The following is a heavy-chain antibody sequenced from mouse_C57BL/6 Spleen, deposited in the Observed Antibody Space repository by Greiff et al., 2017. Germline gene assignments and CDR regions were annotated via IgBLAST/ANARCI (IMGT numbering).Heavy chain of an antibody. D-gene: IGHD2-4*01. CDR3: ASYDFGV. CDR1: GYTFTSYW. CDR2: IDPSDSYT. Sequence: VQLQQPGAELVMPGASVKLSCKASGYTFTSYWMHWVKQRPGQGLEWIGEIDPSDSYTNYNQKFKGKSTLTVDKSSSTAYMQLSSLTSDDSAVYYCASYDFGVWGTGTTVTVSS. J-gene: IGHJ1*03. V-gene: IGHV1-69*01.